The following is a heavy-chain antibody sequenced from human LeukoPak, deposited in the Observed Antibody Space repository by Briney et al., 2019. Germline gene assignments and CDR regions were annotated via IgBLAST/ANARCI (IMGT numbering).Heavy chain of an antibody. CDR3: AKVQYYYDSSGYFPTDY. CDR1: GFTFSSYG. D-gene: IGHD3-22*01. J-gene: IGHJ4*02. V-gene: IGHV3-30*02. Sequence: GGSLRLSCAASGFTFSSYGMHWVRQAPGKGLDWVAFIRYDGSNKYYADSVKGRFTISRDNSKNTLYLQMNSLRAEDTAVYYCAKVQYYYDSSGYFPTDYWGQGTLVTVSS. CDR2: IRYDGSNK.